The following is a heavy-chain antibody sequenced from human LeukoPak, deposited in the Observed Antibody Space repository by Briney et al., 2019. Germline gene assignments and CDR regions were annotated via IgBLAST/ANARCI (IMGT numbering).Heavy chain of an antibody. D-gene: IGHD6-6*01. Sequence: SETLSLTCTVSGYSISSGYYWGWIRQPPGKGLEWIGSIYHSGSTYYNPSLKSRVTISVDTSKNQFSLKLSSVTAADTAVYYCAREYSSSWFGRYYNYMDVWGKGTTVTVSS. V-gene: IGHV4-38-2*02. CDR2: IYHSGST. CDR3: AREYSSSWFGRYYNYMDV. J-gene: IGHJ6*03. CDR1: GYSISSGYY.